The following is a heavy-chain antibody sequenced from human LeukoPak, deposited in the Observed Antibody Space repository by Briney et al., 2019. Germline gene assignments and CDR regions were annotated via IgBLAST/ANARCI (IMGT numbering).Heavy chain of an antibody. Sequence: GRSLRLSCAASGFTFSSYGMHWVRQAPGKWLEWVAVISYDGSNKYYADSVKGRFTISRDNSKNTLYLQMNSLRAEDTAVYYCANADSDGHFDYWGQGTLVTVSS. D-gene: IGHD2-15*01. V-gene: IGHV3-30*18. CDR2: ISYDGSNK. J-gene: IGHJ4*02. CDR3: ANADSDGHFDY. CDR1: GFTFSSYG.